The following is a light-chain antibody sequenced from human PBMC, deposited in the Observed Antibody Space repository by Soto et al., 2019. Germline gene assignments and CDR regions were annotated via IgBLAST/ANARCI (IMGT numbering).Light chain of an antibody. V-gene: IGLV2-23*01. Sequence: QSVLTQPASVSGSPGQSITISCTGTSSDVGSYNLVSWYQQHPGKAPKLMIHEGSKRPSGVSNRFSGSKSGNTAFLTISGLQAEDEADYYCCSYARSSTYVFGTGTKVTVL. CDR1: SSDVGSYNL. CDR3: CSYARSSTYV. J-gene: IGLJ1*01. CDR2: EGS.